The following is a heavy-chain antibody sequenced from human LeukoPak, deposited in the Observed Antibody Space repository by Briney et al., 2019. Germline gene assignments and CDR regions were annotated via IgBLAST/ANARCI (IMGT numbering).Heavy chain of an antibody. Sequence: GRSLRLSCAASGFTFSSYAMHWVRQAPGKGLEWVAVISYDGSNKYYADSVKGRFTISRDSSKNTLYLQMNSLTPEDTAVYYCAHSPTYTSKLDYWGQGTLVTVSS. J-gene: IGHJ4*02. CDR2: ISYDGSNK. CDR1: GFTFSSYA. V-gene: IGHV3-30-3*01. CDR3: AHSPTYTSKLDY. D-gene: IGHD2/OR15-2a*01.